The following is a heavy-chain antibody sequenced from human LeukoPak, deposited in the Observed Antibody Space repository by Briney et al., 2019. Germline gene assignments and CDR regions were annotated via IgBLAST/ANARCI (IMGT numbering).Heavy chain of an antibody. D-gene: IGHD3-10*01. Sequence: PGRSLRLSCAASGFTFSSYAMHWVRQAPGKGLEWVAVISYDGSNKYYADSVKGRFTISRDNSKNTLYLQMNSLRAEDTAVYYCARDRIYYGSGTPPGAFDIWGQGTMVTVSS. CDR2: ISYDGSNK. J-gene: IGHJ3*02. V-gene: IGHV3-30-3*01. CDR1: GFTFSSYA. CDR3: ARDRIYYGSGTPPGAFDI.